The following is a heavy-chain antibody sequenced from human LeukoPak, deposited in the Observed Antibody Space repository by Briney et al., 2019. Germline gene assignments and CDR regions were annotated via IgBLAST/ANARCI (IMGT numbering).Heavy chain of an antibody. V-gene: IGHV4-4*07. D-gene: IGHD2-21*02. J-gene: IGHJ6*03. CDR3: ARELATGDSPYYYYYFDV. Sequence: SETLSLTCTVSDDSIGDYYWSWIRQSAGKGLEWIGRIYSSGRSYSNPSLKSRVTMSVDRSKNQFSLQLSSVTAADTAVYYCARELATGDSPYYYYYFDVWGKGTAVTVSS. CDR2: IYSSGRS. CDR1: DDSIGDYY.